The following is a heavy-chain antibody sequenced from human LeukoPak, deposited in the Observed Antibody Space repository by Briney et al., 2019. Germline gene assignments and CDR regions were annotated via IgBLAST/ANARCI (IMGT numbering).Heavy chain of an antibody. Sequence: GGSLRLSCAASGFTSSDYYMSWIRQASGKGLEWVSYISSTGITKYYADSVKGRFTISRDNAENSLYLQMNSLRAEDTAVYYCARGRFNTYYFDYWGQGTLVTVSS. V-gene: IGHV3-11*01. CDR1: GFTSSDYY. J-gene: IGHJ4*02. CDR2: ISSTGITK. CDR3: ARGRFNTYYFDY. D-gene: IGHD3-10*01.